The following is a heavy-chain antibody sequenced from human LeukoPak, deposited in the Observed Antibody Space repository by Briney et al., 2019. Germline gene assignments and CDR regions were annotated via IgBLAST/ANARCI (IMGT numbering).Heavy chain of an antibody. D-gene: IGHD3-22*01. CDR2: IYPGGSDT. J-gene: IGHJ4*01. CDR1: GYSFINYY. Sequence: GESVKISCRSSGYSFINYYIGWVRQLPGKGLEWMGVIYPGGSDTTYSPSFRGQVVFSADRSTTTVYLQLTSLQASDTAIYYCARQYSSGWFRHFDYWGQGTLITVSS. V-gene: IGHV5-51*01. CDR3: ARQYSSGWFRHFDY.